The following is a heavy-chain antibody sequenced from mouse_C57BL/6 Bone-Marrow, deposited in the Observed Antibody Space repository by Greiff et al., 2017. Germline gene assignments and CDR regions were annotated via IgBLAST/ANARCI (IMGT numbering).Heavy chain of an antibody. J-gene: IGHJ3*01. CDR2: IDPENGDT. Sequence: EVQLQQSGAELVRPGASVKLSCTVSGFNIKDDYMHWVKQRPEKGLEWIGWIDPENGDTEYASKFQGKATITADTSSNPAYLQLSSLTSEDTAVYYCTTRWSWFAYWGQGTLVTVSA. D-gene: IGHD2-3*01. CDR3: TTRWSWFAY. V-gene: IGHV14-4*01. CDR1: GFNIKDDY.